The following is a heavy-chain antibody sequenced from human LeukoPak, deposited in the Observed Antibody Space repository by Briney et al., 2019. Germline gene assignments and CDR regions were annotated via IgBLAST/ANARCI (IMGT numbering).Heavy chain of an antibody. CDR2: ICPGDCDT. D-gene: IGHD2-21*01. Sequence: GESLKISSKGSGYSFTSYWIGWVRQMPGKGLEWLGIICPGDCDTRYSPSFQGQVTISADKSISTAYLQWSSLTASDTAMYYCARQPYCGGDCYSDVQYFQHWGQGTLVTVSS. V-gene: IGHV5-51*01. CDR1: GYSFTSYW. J-gene: IGHJ1*01. CDR3: ARQPYCGGDCYSDVQYFQH.